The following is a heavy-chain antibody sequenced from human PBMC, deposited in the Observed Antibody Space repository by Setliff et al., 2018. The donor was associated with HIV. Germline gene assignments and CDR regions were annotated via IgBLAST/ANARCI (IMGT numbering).Heavy chain of an antibody. Sequence: ASVKVSCKASGYTFTNSDINWVRQAAGQGLEWLGWMSPNSGHTGYAQKFQGRVTMTRDTSITTAYMEMVSLTSDDTAVYYCARDRVRITIFGANDASDIWGQGTMVTVSS. D-gene: IGHD3-3*01. J-gene: IGHJ3*02. CDR3: ARDRVRITIFGANDASDI. V-gene: IGHV1-8*02. CDR1: GYTFTNSD. CDR2: MSPNSGHT.